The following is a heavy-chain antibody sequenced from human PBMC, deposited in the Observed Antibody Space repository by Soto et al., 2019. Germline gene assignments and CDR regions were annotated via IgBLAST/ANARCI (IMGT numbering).Heavy chain of an antibody. CDR1: GYTFTSYG. CDR3: ARGRSYDSSGYQPYYFDY. D-gene: IGHD3-22*01. J-gene: IGHJ4*02. V-gene: IGHV1-18*01. CDR2: ISAYNGNT. Sequence: QVQLVQSGAEVKKPGASVKVSCKASGYTFTSYGISWVRQAPGQGLEWMGWISAYNGNTNYAQKLQGRVTMTTDTXTXPXXRELRSLRSDHTAVYYCARGRSYDSSGYQPYYFDYWGQGTLVTVSS.